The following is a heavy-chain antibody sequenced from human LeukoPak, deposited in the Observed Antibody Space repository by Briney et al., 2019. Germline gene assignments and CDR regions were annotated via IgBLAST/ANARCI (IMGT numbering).Heavy chain of an antibody. CDR2: ISTYNGNT. CDR1: GYTFTSYG. J-gene: IGHJ4*02. CDR3: ARYGIAAAGTGFDY. D-gene: IGHD6-13*01. Sequence: ASVKVSCKASGYTFTSYGITWVRQAPGQGLEWMGWISTYNGNTNNVQKLQGRVTMTTDTSTSTAYMELRSLRSDDTAVYYCARYGIAAAGTGFDYWGQGTLVTVSS. V-gene: IGHV1-18*01.